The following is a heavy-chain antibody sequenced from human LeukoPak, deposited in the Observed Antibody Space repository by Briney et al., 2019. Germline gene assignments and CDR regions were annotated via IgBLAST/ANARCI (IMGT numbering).Heavy chain of an antibody. CDR1: GYTFTSYF. D-gene: IGHD3-10*01. J-gene: IGHJ4*02. CDR3: ARSAGFGELNFDY. V-gene: IGHV1-46*01. CDR2: INPSGGTT. Sequence: ASVKVSCKASGYTFTSYFMHWVRQAPGQGLEWMGVINPSGGTTSYAQKFQGRVTMTRDTSTSTVYMESSSLRSEDTAVYYCARSAGFGELNFDYWGQGTLVTVSS.